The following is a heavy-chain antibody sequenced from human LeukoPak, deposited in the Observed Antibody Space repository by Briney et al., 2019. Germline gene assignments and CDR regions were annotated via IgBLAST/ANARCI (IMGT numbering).Heavy chain of an antibody. D-gene: IGHD4-17*01. CDR3: ATGTPTVTTMGFDY. J-gene: IGHJ4*02. CDR1: GYTLIELS. Sequence: ASVKVSCKVSGYTLIELSMHWVRQAPGKGLEWMGGLDPEDGETIYAQKFQGRVTMTEDTSTDTAYMELSSLRSEDTAVYYCATGTPTVTTMGFDYWGQGTLVTVSS. CDR2: LDPEDGET. V-gene: IGHV1-24*01.